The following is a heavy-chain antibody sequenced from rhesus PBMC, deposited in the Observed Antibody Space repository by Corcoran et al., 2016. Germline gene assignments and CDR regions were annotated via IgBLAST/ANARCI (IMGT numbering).Heavy chain of an antibody. J-gene: IGHJ5-1*01. Sequence: QVQLQESGPVLVKPSETLSPTCAVSGGSTRSPYYSPTWIRPPPGTGREWIGYITYSGSASYNPSLKSRVTMSRDTSKNQFSLKLSSVTAADTAVYYCARETAATWYNRFDVWGAGVLVTVSS. D-gene: IGHD6-43*01. CDR1: GGSTRSPYYS. V-gene: IGHV4-122*02. CDR2: ITYSGSA. CDR3: ARETAATWYNRFDV.